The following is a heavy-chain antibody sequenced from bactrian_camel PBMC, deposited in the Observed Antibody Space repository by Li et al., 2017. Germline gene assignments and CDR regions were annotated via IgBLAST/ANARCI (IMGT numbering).Heavy chain of an antibody. D-gene: IGHD7*01. CDR3: AKLQVPYKDHGELVL. V-gene: IGHV3S40*01. CDR2: INYGGGRT. Sequence: EVQLVESGGGLVQPGGSLRLSCAASGFTFSAAGMSWVRQAPGKGLEWVSGINYGGGRTYYRDSVKGRFTISRDNAKNMLYLQLNSLKNEDTAMYYCAKLQVPYKDHGELVLWGQGTQVTVS. J-gene: IGHJ4*01. CDR1: GFTFSAAG.